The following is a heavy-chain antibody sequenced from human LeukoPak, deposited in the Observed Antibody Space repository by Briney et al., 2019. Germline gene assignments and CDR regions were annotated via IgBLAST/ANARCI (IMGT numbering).Heavy chain of an antibody. CDR1: GFTFSSYA. D-gene: IGHD5-18*01. CDR3: AGTWIQRWFAAFDI. J-gene: IGHJ3*02. Sequence: GGSLRLSCAASGFTFSSYAMHWVRQAPGKGLEWVAVISYDGSNKYYADSVKGRFTISRDNSKNTLYLQMNSLRAEDTAVYYCAGTWIQRWFAAFDIWGQGTMVTVSS. V-gene: IGHV3-30-3*01. CDR2: ISYDGSNK.